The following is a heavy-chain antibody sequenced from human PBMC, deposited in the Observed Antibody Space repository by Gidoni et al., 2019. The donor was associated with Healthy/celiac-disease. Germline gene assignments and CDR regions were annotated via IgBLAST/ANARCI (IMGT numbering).Heavy chain of an antibody. CDR1: RFTFSSYV. Sequence: QLVESGRGVVQPGRHLRLPCAASRFTFSSYVMHWVRQTPCKGLEWVAVISYDGSNKYYEDSLKGRFTSSRDNSKKKLYRQMNRLRAEDTAVYYCARDRSFSIYYYGMDVWGQGTTVTVSS. V-gene: IGHV3-30*04. CDR3: ARDRSFSIYYYGMDV. J-gene: IGHJ6*02. CDR2: ISYDGSNK. D-gene: IGHD3-9*01.